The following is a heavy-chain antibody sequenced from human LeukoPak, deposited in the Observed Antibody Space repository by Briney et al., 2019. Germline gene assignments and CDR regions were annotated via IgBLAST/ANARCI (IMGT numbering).Heavy chain of an antibody. Sequence: PGGSLRLSCAASGFTFSSYSMNWVRQAPGKGLEWVSSISSSSSYIYYADSVKGRFTISRDNAKNSLYLQMNSLRAEDTAVYYCAKDAQGIAVVRLDYWGQGTLVTVSS. D-gene: IGHD6-19*01. CDR2: ISSSSSYI. CDR1: GFTFSSYS. V-gene: IGHV3-21*04. J-gene: IGHJ4*02. CDR3: AKDAQGIAVVRLDY.